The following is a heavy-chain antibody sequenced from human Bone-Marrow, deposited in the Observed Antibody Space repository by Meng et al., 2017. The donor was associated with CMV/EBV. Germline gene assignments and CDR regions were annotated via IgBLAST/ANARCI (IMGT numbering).Heavy chain of an antibody. CDR2: IYHSGST. CDR1: GGSISSYY. Sequence: SETLSLTCTVSGGSISSYYWSWIRQPPGKGLEWIGSIYHSGSTYYNPSLKSRVAVSVDTSKNQFSLKLSSVTAADTAIYHCARVRYSTSPPRGFYFDYWGQGKLVNVDS. CDR3: ARVRYSTSPPRGFYFDY. V-gene: IGHV4-59*04. D-gene: IGHD5-12*01. J-gene: IGHJ4*02.